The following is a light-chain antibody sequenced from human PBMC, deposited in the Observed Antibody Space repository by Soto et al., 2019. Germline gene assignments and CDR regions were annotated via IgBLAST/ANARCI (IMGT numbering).Light chain of an antibody. V-gene: IGKV1-39*01. CDR1: QNINSY. J-gene: IGKJ5*01. CDR3: HQSFTVPIT. CDR2: GAS. Sequence: DIQMTQSPSSLSASVGDRVTITCRASQNINSYVSWFQQKPGKAPNLLIFGASNLQTGVPSRFSGSGSGTEFTLTITNLQPEDFVTYYCHQSFTVPITFGQGTRLDIK.